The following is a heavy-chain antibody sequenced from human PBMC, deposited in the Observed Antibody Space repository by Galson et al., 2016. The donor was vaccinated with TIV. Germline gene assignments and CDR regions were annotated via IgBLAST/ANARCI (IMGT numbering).Heavy chain of an antibody. Sequence: QVQLQESGPGLVKPSETLSLTCTVSGGSISSGRYFWSWIRQPAGKGLEWIGRVYASGTTNYNPSRKGRVTISVDTSKNHFSLKLSSVTAADTAMYYCARAGIFLSEMTDFWSGPSMDVWGQGTTVIVSS. CDR2: VYASGTT. V-gene: IGHV4-61*02. CDR1: GGSISSGRYF. J-gene: IGHJ6*02. D-gene: IGHD3-3*01. CDR3: ARAGIFLSEMTDFWSGPSMDV.